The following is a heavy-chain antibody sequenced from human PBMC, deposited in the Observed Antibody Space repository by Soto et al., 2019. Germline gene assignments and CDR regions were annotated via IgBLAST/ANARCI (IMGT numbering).Heavy chain of an antibody. Sequence: EVHLAESGGGLVQPGGSLRLSCAASGFTLSDHYMDWVRQAPGKGLEWVGRTRNKANSYSTEYAASVKGRFTISRDESQNSLYLQMTSLKTEDTAVYYCARNAYHRGHWSLASWGKGTLVTVSS. J-gene: IGHJ5*01. CDR3: ARNAYHRGHWSLAS. CDR1: GFTLSDHY. D-gene: IGHD2-8*02. V-gene: IGHV3-72*01. CDR2: TRNKANSYST.